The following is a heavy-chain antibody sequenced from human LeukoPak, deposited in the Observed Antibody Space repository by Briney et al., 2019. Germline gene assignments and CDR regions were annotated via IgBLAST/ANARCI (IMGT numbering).Heavy chain of an antibody. CDR1: GFTFSASA. V-gene: IGHV3-21*01. CDR2: IASSGSDI. CDR3: ARLIIYDGRDY. J-gene: IGHJ4*02. D-gene: IGHD3-3*01. Sequence: GGSLRLSCAASGFTFSASAMHWVRQAPGRGLEWVSFIASSGSDIDYADSVKGRFTISRDNANNTLFLQMNSLRVEDTAAYYCARLIIYDGRDYWGQGTLVTVSS.